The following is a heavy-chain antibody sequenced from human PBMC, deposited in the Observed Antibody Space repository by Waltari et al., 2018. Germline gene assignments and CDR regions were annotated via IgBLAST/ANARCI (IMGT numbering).Heavy chain of an antibody. D-gene: IGHD5-12*01. V-gene: IGHV4-30-4*08. CDR2: IYYSGST. J-gene: IGHJ4*02. CDR1: GGSISSGDYY. Sequence: QVQLPESGPGLVKPSQTLSFPCTVSGGSISSGDYYWSWIRQPPGKVLEWIGYIYYSGSTYYNPSLKSRVTISVDTSKNQFSLKLSSVTAADTAVYYCARDTDSGYYYFDYWGQGTLVTVSS. CDR3: ARDTDSGYYYFDY.